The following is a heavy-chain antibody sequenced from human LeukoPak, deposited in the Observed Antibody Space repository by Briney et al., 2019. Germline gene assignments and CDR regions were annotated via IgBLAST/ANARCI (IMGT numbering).Heavy chain of an antibody. V-gene: IGHV1-2*02. CDR3: TRAKRYGDPTSTWFDP. Sequence: ASVKVSCKASGYSFTTYDISWVRQAPGQGLEWMGWIDPNSGGTNYAQKFQGRVTMTRDTSISTAYMELSRLRSDDTAVYYCTRAKRYGDPTSTWFDPWGQGTLVTVSS. J-gene: IGHJ5*02. CDR1: GYSFTTYD. D-gene: IGHD4-17*01. CDR2: IDPNSGGT.